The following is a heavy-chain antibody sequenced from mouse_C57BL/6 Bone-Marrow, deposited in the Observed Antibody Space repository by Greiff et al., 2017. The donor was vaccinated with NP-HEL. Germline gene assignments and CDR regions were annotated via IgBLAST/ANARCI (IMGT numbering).Heavy chain of an antibody. Sequence: VQLQQSGAELARPGASVKLSCKASGYTFTSYGISWVKQRPGQGLEWIGEIYPRSGNTYYNEKFKGKATLTADKSSSTAYMELRSLTSEDSAVYFCAREDYYAMDYWGQGTSVTVSS. CDR3: AREDYYAMDY. CDR2: IYPRSGNT. J-gene: IGHJ4*01. CDR1: GYTFTSYG. V-gene: IGHV1-81*01.